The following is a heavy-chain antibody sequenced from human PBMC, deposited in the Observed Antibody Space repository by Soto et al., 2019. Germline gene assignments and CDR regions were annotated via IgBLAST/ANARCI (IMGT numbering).Heavy chain of an antibody. CDR2: IYWDDDK. CDR1: GFSLSTSGVG. CDR3: AHRPDYGDFLDY. Sequence: QITLKESGPTLVKPTQTLTLTCTFSGFSLSTSGVGVGWIRQPPGKALEWLTLIYWDDDKRYSPSLKSSLTITKDTSKNQVVLTMTNMDPVDTATYYCAHRPDYGDFLDYWGQGTLVTVSS. J-gene: IGHJ4*02. V-gene: IGHV2-5*02. D-gene: IGHD4-17*01.